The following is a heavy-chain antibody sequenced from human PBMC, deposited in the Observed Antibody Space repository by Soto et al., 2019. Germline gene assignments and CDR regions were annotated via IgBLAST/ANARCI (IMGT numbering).Heavy chain of an antibody. CDR2: ISSSGNYI. Sequence: GGSVRLSCAASGVTFSSYSMNWVRQAPGKGLEWVSSISSSGNYIYYADSVEGRFTISRDSAKNSLYLQMNSLRAEDTAVYYCARRYYYDRSGFDYWGQGT. CDR1: GVTFSSYS. D-gene: IGHD3-22*01. CDR3: ARRYYYDRSGFDY. V-gene: IGHV3-21*01. J-gene: IGHJ4*02.